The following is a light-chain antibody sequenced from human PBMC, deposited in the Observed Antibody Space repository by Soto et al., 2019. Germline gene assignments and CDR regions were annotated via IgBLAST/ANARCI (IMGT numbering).Light chain of an antibody. CDR3: QQYNNSPRT. CDR1: QSVSSN. Sequence: IMMTQSPATLAVSGGERATLACRASQSVSSNLAWYQQKPGQAPRLLIYGASTRATGIPARFSGSGSGTEFTLTISSLQSEDFAVYYCQQYNNSPRTFGQGTKVDI. CDR2: GAS. V-gene: IGKV3-15*01. J-gene: IGKJ1*01.